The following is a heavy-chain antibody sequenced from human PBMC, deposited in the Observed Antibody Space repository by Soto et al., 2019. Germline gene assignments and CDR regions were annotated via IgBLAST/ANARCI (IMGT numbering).Heavy chain of an antibody. J-gene: IGHJ5*02. CDR2: ISSSSSYI. CDR3: ARDLGATAWFDP. V-gene: IGHV3-21*01. CDR1: GFTFSSYS. Sequence: VQLVESGGGLVKPGGSLRLSCAASGFTFSSYSMNWVRQAPGKGLEWVSSISSSSSYIYYADSVKGRFTISRDNAKNSLYLQMNSLRAEDTAVYYCARDLGATAWFDPWGQGTLVTVSS. D-gene: IGHD5-12*01.